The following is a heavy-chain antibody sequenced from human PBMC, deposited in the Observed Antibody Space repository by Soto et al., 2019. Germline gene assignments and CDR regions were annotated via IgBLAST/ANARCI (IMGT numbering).Heavy chain of an antibody. Sequence: GSLRLSCKASGFTFSGYSMDWVRQAPGKGLEWIAYISGGGVPVYYADSVKGRFTISRDNAKNSLYLQMNHLRDEDTAIYYCVRGRANYYFDFWGQGALVTVSS. CDR1: GFTFSGYS. J-gene: IGHJ4*02. V-gene: IGHV3-48*02. CDR3: VRGRANYYFDF. D-gene: IGHD1-1*01. CDR2: ISGGGVPV.